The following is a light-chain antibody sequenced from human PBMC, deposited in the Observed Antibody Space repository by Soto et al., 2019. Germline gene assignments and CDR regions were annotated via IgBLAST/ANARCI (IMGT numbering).Light chain of an antibody. J-gene: IGKJ2*01. CDR1: QSVRSN. CDR2: GAS. CDR3: QQFGSSIPHT. V-gene: IGKV3-20*01. Sequence: EIVMTQSPATLSVSPGERFTLSCRASQSVRSNLAWYQQKPGQAPRLLIYGASSRATGIPDRFSGSGSGTDYTLNISRLEPEDFGVYYFQQFGSSIPHTFGQGTKLEIK.